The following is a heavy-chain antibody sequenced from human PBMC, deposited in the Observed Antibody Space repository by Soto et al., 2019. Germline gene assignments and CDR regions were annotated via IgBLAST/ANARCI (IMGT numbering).Heavy chain of an antibody. CDR1: GGSISESSFY. CDR2: VYHTGST. D-gene: IGHD2-2*01. J-gene: IGHJ4*02. Sequence: SETLSLTCVVSGGSISESSFYWGWIRQPPGKGLEWIGSVYHTGSTYNHPSLKSRVTISVDMAKNQFSLRVNSVTAADTAVYYCARHRYCSSSRCLVYYFDFWGQGIPVTVSS. CDR3: ARHRYCSSSRCLVYYFDF. V-gene: IGHV4-39*01.